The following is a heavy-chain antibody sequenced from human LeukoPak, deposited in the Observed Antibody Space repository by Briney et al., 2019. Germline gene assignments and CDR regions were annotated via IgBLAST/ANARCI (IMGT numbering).Heavy chain of an antibody. D-gene: IGHD6-13*01. CDR2: ISYDGSNK. Sequence: GRSLRLSCAASGFTFSSYAMHWVRQAPGKGLEWVAVISYDGSNKYYADSVKGRFTISRDNAKNSLYLQMNSLRAEGTTVYYCARSAPAAAGTGPMDVWGKGTTVTVSS. CDR1: GFTFSSYA. V-gene: IGHV3-30-3*01. CDR3: ARSAPAAAGTGPMDV. J-gene: IGHJ6*03.